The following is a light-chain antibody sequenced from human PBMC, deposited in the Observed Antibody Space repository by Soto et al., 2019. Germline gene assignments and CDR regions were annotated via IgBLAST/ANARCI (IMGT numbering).Light chain of an antibody. Sequence: DIQMTQSPSSLSASVGDRVTITCRASQSISNYLNWYQQKPGKAPKLLIYAASSLQSGVPSRFSGSGSGTDFTLTISSLQPEDFATYYCQQSYSTLTTFGQGTRLEI. V-gene: IGKV1-39*01. J-gene: IGKJ5*01. CDR3: QQSYSTLTT. CDR2: AAS. CDR1: QSISNY.